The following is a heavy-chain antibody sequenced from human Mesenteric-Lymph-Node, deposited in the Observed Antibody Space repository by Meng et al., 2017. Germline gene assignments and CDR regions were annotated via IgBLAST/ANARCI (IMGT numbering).Heavy chain of an antibody. CDR1: GFTFSTYW. J-gene: IGHJ6*02. V-gene: IGHV3-74*01. CDR2: ISPDGSST. Sequence: GESLKISCAASGFTFSTYWMLWVRQVPGEGLVWVSRISPDGSSTSYADSVKGRFTISRDNAKNTLYLQMNSLRAEDTAVYYCARGDAEYYDILTGYFGLGLVYYGMDVWGQGTTVTVSS. D-gene: IGHD3-9*01. CDR3: ARGDAEYYDILTGYFGLGLVYYGMDV.